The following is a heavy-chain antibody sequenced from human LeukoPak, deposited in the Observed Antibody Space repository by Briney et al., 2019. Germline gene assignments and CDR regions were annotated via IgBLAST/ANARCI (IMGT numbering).Heavy chain of an antibody. CDR2: ISSSGSNT. V-gene: IGHV3-48*03. D-gene: IGHD2-2*01. J-gene: IGHJ5*02. CDR3: ARVTSCYAGWGYIDL. CDR1: GFTLSSFE. Sequence: GGSLRLSCAASGFTLSSFEMNWVRQAPGKGLDWISHISSSGSNTHYGDSVRGRFTVSRDNAKNSLFLQMNSLRDEDAAIYYCARVTSCYAGWGYIDLCGQGTPVTVSS.